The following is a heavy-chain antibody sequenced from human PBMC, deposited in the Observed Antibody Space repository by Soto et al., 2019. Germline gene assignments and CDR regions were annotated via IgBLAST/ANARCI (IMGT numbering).Heavy chain of an antibody. CDR3: AKDNRIPLWLRVYYYGMDV. CDR1: GFTFSSYG. Sequence: QVQLVESGGGVVQPGRSLRLSCAASGFTFSSYGMHWVRQAPGKVLEWVAVISYDGSNKYYADSVKGRFPISRDKSKNTLYLQTNSMRAEDTAVYYCAKDNRIPLWLRVYYYGMDVWGQGTTVTVSS. V-gene: IGHV3-30*18. D-gene: IGHD5-18*01. J-gene: IGHJ6*02. CDR2: ISYDGSNK.